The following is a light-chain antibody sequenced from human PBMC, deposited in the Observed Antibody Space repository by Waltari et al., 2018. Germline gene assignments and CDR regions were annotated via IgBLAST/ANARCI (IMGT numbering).Light chain of an antibody. Sequence: QSALTQPASASGSPGQSLTVSCTGTSSDVGLFEYVSWYQHRPGEVPQLVIYDVNERPSGVSHRFSGSKSGNTASLTISGLQREDEGDYYCCSYTSSSSYVFGTGTRVTVL. CDR1: SSDVGLFEY. CDR3: CSYTSSSSYV. J-gene: IGLJ1*01. CDR2: DVN. V-gene: IGLV2-14*03.